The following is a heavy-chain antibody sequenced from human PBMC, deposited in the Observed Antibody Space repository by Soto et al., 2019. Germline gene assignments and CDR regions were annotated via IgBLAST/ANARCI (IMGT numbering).Heavy chain of an antibody. CDR1: GGTFSSYA. CDR3: ARGSSDPAYFDY. V-gene: IGHV1-69*12. J-gene: IGHJ4*02. CDR2: IIPIFGTA. Sequence: QVQLVQSGAEVKKPGSSVKVSCKASGGTFSSYAISWVRQAPGQGLEWMGGIIPIFGTANYAQKFQGRVTITADESTSTADMELSSLRSEDTAGYDCARGSSDPAYFDYWGQGTLVTVSS.